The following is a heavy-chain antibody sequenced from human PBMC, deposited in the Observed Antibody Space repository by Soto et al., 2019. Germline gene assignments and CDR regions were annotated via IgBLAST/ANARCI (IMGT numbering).Heavy chain of an antibody. CDR3: ARDIAAAGSLGPY. CDR1: GYTFTSYA. V-gene: IGHV1-3*01. Sequence: ASVKVSCKASGYTFTSYAMHWVRQAPGQRLEWMGWINAGNGNTKYSQKFQGRVTITRDTSASTVYMELSSLRSEDTAVYYCARDIAAAGSLGPYWGQGTLVTVSS. J-gene: IGHJ4*02. D-gene: IGHD6-13*01. CDR2: INAGNGNT.